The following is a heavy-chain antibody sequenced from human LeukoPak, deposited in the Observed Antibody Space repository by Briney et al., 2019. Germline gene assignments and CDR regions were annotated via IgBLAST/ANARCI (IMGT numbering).Heavy chain of an antibody. J-gene: IGHJ4*02. D-gene: IGHD5-12*01. CDR2: ISSSSSYI. CDR3: ARGTGPCSGYDSKFDY. CDR1: GFTFSSYS. Sequence: GGSLRLSCAASGFTFSSYSMNWVRQAPGKGLEWVSSISSSSSYIYYADSVKGRFTISRDNAKNSLYLQMNSLRAEDTAVYYCARGTGPCSGYDSKFDYWGQGTLVTVSS. V-gene: IGHV3-21*01.